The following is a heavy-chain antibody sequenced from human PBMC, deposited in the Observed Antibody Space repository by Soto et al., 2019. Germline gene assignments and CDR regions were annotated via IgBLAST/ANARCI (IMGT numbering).Heavy chain of an antibody. CDR3: ARDNGYFDL. Sequence: QFPMVQSGAEVKQPGASVKISCKTSGYTFSSYSINWVRQAPGQGLEWMAWISTYSGNTHYAERVQGRVTVTLDKSARTAFMEMWGLTSDDTAVYFCARDNGYFDLWGQGTLVTVSP. CDR1: GYTFSSYS. V-gene: IGHV1-18*04. CDR2: ISTYSGNT. J-gene: IGHJ4*02.